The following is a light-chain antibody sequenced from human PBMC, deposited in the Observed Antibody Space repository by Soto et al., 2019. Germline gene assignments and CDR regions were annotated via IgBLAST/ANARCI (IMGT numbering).Light chain of an antibody. Sequence: DIQMTQSPSSLSASVGARATSTRRASQTIGVHLNWYKQRPGKAPKFLRYAASNLKGGVSSRFIGSGAGTYFTLTITSLKPEDFEIYYCQQSYSSPITFGQGTRLEI. J-gene: IGKJ5*01. CDR3: QQSYSSPIT. CDR1: QTIGVH. V-gene: IGKV1-39*01. CDR2: AAS.